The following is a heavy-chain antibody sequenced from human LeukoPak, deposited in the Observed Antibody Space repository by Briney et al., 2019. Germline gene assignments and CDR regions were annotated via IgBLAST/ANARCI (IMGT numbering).Heavy chain of an antibody. D-gene: IGHD4-11*01. Sequence: GGSLRLSCAASGFTFSNFYMSWFRQAPGKGLEWLSYISGSGTNQHYADSVRGRFTISRDNAENSLSLQMDSLRAADTAVYYWARPVSPNYFYYMDVWGKGTTVTVSS. J-gene: IGHJ6*03. CDR3: ARPVSPNYFYYMDV. CDR1: GFTFSNFY. CDR2: ISGSGTNQ. V-gene: IGHV3-11*01.